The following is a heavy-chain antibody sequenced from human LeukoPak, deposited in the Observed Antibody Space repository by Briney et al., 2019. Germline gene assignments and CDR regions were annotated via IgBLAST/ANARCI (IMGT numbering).Heavy chain of an antibody. D-gene: IGHD2-2*01. Sequence: GASVKVSCKASGGTFSSYAIGWVRQAPGQGLEWMGGIIPIFGTANYAQKFQGRVTITADESTSTAYMELSSLRSEDTAVYYCACGGDIVVPGYWGQGTLVTVSS. CDR3: ACGGDIVVPGY. V-gene: IGHV1-69*01. CDR1: GGTFSSYA. CDR2: IIPIFGTA. J-gene: IGHJ4*02.